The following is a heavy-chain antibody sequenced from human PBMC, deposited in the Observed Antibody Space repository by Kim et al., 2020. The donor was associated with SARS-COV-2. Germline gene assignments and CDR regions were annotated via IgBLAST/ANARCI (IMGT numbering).Heavy chain of an antibody. Sequence: ASVKVSCKASGYTFTGYYMHWVRQAPGQGLEWMGWINPNSGGTNYAQKFQGWVTMTRDTSISTAYMELSRLRSDDTAVYYCARELTTKRNYYYYGMDVWGQGTTVTVSS. J-gene: IGHJ6*02. CDR1: GYTFTGYY. CDR3: ARELTTKRNYYYYGMDV. V-gene: IGHV1-2*04. D-gene: IGHD4-17*01. CDR2: INPNSGGT.